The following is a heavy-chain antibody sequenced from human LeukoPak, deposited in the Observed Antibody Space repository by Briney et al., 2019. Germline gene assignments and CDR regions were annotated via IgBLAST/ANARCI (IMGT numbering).Heavy chain of an antibody. V-gene: IGHV4-31*03. CDR3: ASSHHSSWYLGWFDP. CDR1: GDSISSGGYY. CDR2: IYYSGST. J-gene: IGHJ5*02. D-gene: IGHD6-13*01. Sequence: SQTLSLTCTVSGDSISSGGYYWSWIRQHPGKGLEWIGYIYYSGSTYYNPSLKSRVTISVDTSKNQFSLKLSSVTAADAAGYYCASSHHSSWYLGWFDPWGQGTLVTVSS.